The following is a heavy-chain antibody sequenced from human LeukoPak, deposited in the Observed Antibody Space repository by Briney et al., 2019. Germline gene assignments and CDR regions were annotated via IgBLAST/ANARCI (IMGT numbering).Heavy chain of an antibody. CDR3: ARGRGSYYPFDY. CDR2: IRSTANGYAT. CDR1: GFTFSGSA. J-gene: IGHJ4*02. V-gene: IGHV3-73*01. Sequence: PGGSLRLSCAASGFTFSGSALHWVRQASGKGLEWVGRIRSTANGYATAYAASVKGRFTISRDDSKNTAYLQMDSLKTEDTAVYYCARGRGSYYPFDYWGQGTLVTVSS. D-gene: IGHD1-26*01.